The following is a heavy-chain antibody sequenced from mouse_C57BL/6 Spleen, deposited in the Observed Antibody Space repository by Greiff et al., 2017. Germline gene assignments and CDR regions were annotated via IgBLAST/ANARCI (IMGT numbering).Heavy chain of an antibody. CDR1: GYAFTNYL. J-gene: IGHJ3*01. Sequence: QVQLKESGAELVRPGTSVKVSCKASGYAFTNYLIEWVKQRPGQGLEWIGVINPGSGGTNYNEKFKGKATLTADKSSSTAYMQLSSLTSEDSAGYFCARSDYEAFAYWGQGTLVTVSA. CDR2: INPGSGGT. CDR3: ARSDYEAFAY. D-gene: IGHD2-4*01. V-gene: IGHV1-54*01.